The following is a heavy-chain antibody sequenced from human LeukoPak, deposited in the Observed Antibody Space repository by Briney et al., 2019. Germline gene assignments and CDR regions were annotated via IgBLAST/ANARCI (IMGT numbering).Heavy chain of an antibody. J-gene: IGHJ5*02. Sequence: GASVKVSCKASGGTFSSYAISWVRQAPGQGLEWMGGIIPIFGTANYAQKFQGRVTITADESTSTAYMELSSLRSEDTAVYYCARFLEWLWWFDPWGQGTLVTVSS. CDR2: IIPIFGTA. D-gene: IGHD3-3*01. CDR1: GGTFSSYA. V-gene: IGHV1-69*13. CDR3: ARFLEWLWWFDP.